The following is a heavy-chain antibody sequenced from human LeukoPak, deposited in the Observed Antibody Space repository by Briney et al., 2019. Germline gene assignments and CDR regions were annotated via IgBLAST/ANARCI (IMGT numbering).Heavy chain of an antibody. D-gene: IGHD4-11*01. CDR1: GGSISSSSYY. CDR2: IYYSGST. J-gene: IGHJ4*02. CDR3: ARDSPPRSYSNYVPMTFDY. V-gene: IGHV4-39*07. Sequence: PSETLSLTCTVSGGSISSSSYYWGWIRQPPGKGLEWIGSIYYSGSTYYKPSLKSRVTISVDTSKNQFSLKLSSVTAADTAVYYCARDSPPRSYSNYVPMTFDYWGQGTLVTVSS.